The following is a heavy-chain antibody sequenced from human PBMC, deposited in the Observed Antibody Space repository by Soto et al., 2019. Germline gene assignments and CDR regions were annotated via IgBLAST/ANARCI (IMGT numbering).Heavy chain of an antibody. J-gene: IGHJ4*02. CDR1: GYTFTGYY. Sequence: ASVKVSCKASGYTFTGYYMHWVRQAPGQGLEWMGWINPNSGGTNYAQKFQGWVTMTRDTSISTAYMELSRLRSDDTAVYYCARTYSSGWYRYFDYWGQGTLVTVSS. V-gene: IGHV1-2*04. D-gene: IGHD6-19*01. CDR2: INPNSGGT. CDR3: ARTYSSGWYRYFDY.